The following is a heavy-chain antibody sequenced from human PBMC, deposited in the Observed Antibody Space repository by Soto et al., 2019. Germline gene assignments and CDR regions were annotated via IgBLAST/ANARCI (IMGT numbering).Heavy chain of an antibody. V-gene: IGHV3-23*01. Sequence: GSLRLSCAASGFTFSSYAMSWVRQAPGKGLEWVSAISGSGGSTYYADSVKGRFTISRDNSKNTLYLQMNSLRAEDTAVYYCAKDPRWELYFDYWGQGTLVTVSS. CDR1: GFTFSSYA. CDR3: AKDPRWELYFDY. J-gene: IGHJ4*02. D-gene: IGHD1-26*01. CDR2: ISGSGGST.